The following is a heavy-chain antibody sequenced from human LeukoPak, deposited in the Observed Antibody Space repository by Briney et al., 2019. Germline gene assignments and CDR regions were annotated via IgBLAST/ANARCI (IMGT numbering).Heavy chain of an antibody. CDR2: IYYSGST. D-gene: IGHD6-19*01. CDR3: ARMSVDHTFDF. J-gene: IGHJ3*01. Sequence: SGTLSLTCTVSGGSISSSSHYWGWTRHPPGKGLEWIGSIYYSGSTYYNPFLKSRVTISVDTSKNQFSLNLSSVTAADTAVYYCARMSVDHTFDFWGQGTKVTVSS. CDR1: GGSISSSSHY. V-gene: IGHV4-39*01.